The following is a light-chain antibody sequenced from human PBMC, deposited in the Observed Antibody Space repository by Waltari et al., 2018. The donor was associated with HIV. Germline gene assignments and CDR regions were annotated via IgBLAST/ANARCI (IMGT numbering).Light chain of an antibody. V-gene: IGLV1-44*01. J-gene: IGLJ2*01. CDR2: YNN. Sequence: QSVLTQPPSASGTPGQRVTISCSGSSSNIGSKTVNWYQQLPGTAPKLLIYYNNQRPSGVPDRFSGSKSGNTASLTVSGLQAEDEADYYCSSYAGSNNFGVFGGGTKLTVL. CDR1: SSNIGSKT. CDR3: SSYAGSNNFGV.